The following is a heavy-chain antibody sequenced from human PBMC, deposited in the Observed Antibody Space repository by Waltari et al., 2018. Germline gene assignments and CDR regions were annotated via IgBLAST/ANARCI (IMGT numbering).Heavy chain of an antibody. J-gene: IGHJ4*02. CDR2: IYSGGST. D-gene: IGHD3-10*01. CDR3: ARDLNFSTVGD. Sequence: EVQLVESGGGLIQPGGSLRLSCAASGFTVSSNYMSWVRQAPGTGLEWVSVIYSGGSTYYADSVKGRFTISRDNSKNTLYLQMNSLRAEDTAVYYCARDLNFSTVGDWGQGTLVTVSS. V-gene: IGHV3-53*01. CDR1: GFTVSSNY.